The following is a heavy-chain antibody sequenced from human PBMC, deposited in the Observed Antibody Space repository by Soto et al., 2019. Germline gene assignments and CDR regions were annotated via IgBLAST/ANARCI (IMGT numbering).Heavy chain of an antibody. D-gene: IGHD5-18*01. J-gene: IGHJ6*02. CDR3: ARDPGYRNRYYYYGMDV. CDR2: ISYDGSNK. V-gene: IGHV3-30-3*01. Sequence: GGSLRLSCAASGFTFSSYAMHWVRQAPGKGLEWVAVISYDGSNKYYADSVKGRFTISRDNSKNTLYLQMNSLRAEDTAVYYCARDPGYRNRYYYYGMDVWGQGTTVTVSS. CDR1: GFTFSSYA.